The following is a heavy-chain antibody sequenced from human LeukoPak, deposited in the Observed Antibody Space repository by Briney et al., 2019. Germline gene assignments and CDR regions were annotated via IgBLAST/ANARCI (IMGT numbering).Heavy chain of an antibody. CDR1: GDSISTSSYY. J-gene: IGHJ4*02. CDR2: IYYSGST. V-gene: IGHV4-39*01. D-gene: IGHD2-8*01. Sequence: SETLSLTCSVSGDSISTSSYYWGWIRQPPGKGLEWIGTIYYSGSTYYNPSLTSRVTISIDTSKNQFSLKLTSVTAADTAVYYCARLGSYYSNGVYSRPFDYWGQGTLVTVSS. CDR3: ARLGSYYSNGVYSRPFDY.